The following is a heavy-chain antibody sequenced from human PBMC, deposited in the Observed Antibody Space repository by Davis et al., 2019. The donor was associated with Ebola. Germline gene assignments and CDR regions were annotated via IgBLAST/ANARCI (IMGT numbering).Heavy chain of an antibody. J-gene: IGHJ3*02. CDR3: VKDRSGSYAFDI. D-gene: IGHD3-10*01. CDR1: GFTLSSSA. CDR2: LNDNGDRT. Sequence: GESLKISCSASGFTLSSSAMHWVRQAPGKGLEYVSGLNDNGDRTHYGDSVKGRFTISRDISKNTVYVQMSSLRAEDTALYYCVKDRSGSYAFDIWGQGTMVTVSS. V-gene: IGHV3-64D*08.